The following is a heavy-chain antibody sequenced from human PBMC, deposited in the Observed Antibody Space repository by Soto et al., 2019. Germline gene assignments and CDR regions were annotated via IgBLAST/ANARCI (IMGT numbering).Heavy chain of an antibody. J-gene: IGHJ6*02. D-gene: IGHD1-26*01. CDR3: ASSATTADYYYGMDV. CDR1: GYTFTNYA. CDR2: INAGNGNT. Sequence: QVQLVQSGAEEKKPGASVKVSCKASGYTFTNYAMHWVRQAPGQRLEWMGWINAGNGNTKYSQKFQGSVTITRDTSASTAYMELSSLTSEDTAVYHCASSATTADYYYGMDVWGQGTTVTVSS. V-gene: IGHV1-3*05.